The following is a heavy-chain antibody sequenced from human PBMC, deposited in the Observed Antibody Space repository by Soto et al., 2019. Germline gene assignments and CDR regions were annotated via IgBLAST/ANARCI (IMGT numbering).Heavy chain of an antibody. V-gene: IGHV5-51*01. D-gene: IGHD6-13*01. J-gene: IGHJ1*01. CDR2: IYPSDSDT. CDR3: ARLLYSSTWEEYFQH. Sequence: EESLKISCKGSGYTFTSYWIGWVRQMPGKGLEWMGIIYPSDSDTRYSPSFQGQVTMSVDKSISTAYLQWSSLKASDTATYYCARLLYSSTWEEYFQHWGQGTLVTVSS. CDR1: GYTFTSYW.